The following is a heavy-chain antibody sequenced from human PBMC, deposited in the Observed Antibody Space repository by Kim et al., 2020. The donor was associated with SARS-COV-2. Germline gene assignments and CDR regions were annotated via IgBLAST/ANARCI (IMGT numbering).Heavy chain of an antibody. V-gene: IGHV3-30*18. Sequence: GGSLRLSCAASGFTFSSYGMHWVRQAPGKGLEWVAVISYDGSNKYYADSVKGRFTISRDNSKNTLYLQMNSLRAEDTAVYYCAKAEEVVVAAPLVDYWGQGTLVTVSA. CDR1: GFTFSSYG. CDR2: ISYDGSNK. CDR3: AKAEEVVVAAPLVDY. D-gene: IGHD2-15*01. J-gene: IGHJ4*02.